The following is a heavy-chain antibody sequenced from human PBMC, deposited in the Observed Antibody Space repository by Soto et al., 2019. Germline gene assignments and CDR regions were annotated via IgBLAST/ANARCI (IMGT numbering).Heavy chain of an antibody. V-gene: IGHV3-7*01. CDR1: GFSFSSYW. CDR3: ARTRGWDTLDY. Sequence: EVQLVESGGGLVQPGGSLRLSCVASGFSFSSYWMKWVRQAPGKGLETVANIKGDGSEKTYVDSVKGRFTISRDNAKNSLYLEMDSLRAEDMAVYYCARTRGWDTLDYWGQGTLVTVSS. CDR2: IKGDGSEK. J-gene: IGHJ4*02. D-gene: IGHD6-19*01.